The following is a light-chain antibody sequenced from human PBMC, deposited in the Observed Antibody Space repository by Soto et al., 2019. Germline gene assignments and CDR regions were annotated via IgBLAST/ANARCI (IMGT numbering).Light chain of an antibody. CDR2: TNN. J-gene: IGLJ1*01. V-gene: IGLV1-44*01. CDR1: TSNIESHS. CDR3: ATCDDSRKGV. Sequence: QSALTQPPSASGTPGQRITISCSGSTSNIESHSVNWYQQVPGTAPRLLIKTNNQRPSGVPDRFSGSKSGASASLVISGLQSEDEATYYCATCDDSRKGVFGTGTKLTVL.